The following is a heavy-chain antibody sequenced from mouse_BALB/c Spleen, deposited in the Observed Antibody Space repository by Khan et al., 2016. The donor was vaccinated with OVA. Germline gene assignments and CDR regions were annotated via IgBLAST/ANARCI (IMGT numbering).Heavy chain of an antibody. V-gene: IGHV1S137*01. CDR2: ISTYYGDA. J-gene: IGHJ3*01. D-gene: IGHD1-3*01. CDR1: GYTFTDYA. Sequence: QVQLQQSGAELVRPGVSVKISCKGSGYTFTDYAMHWVKQRHAKSLEWIGVISTYYGDADYNQQFKGKATMTVDKSSSTAYMELTRLTSEDSAIYYCARGSGNSRFAYWGQGTLVTVSA. CDR3: ARGSGNSRFAY.